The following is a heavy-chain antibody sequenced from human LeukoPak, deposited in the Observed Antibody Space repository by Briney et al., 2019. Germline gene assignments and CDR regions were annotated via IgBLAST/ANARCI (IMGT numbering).Heavy chain of an antibody. CDR2: ISSSSSYI. CDR1: GFTFSSYS. J-gene: IGHJ4*02. V-gene: IGHV3-21*01. D-gene: IGHD3-10*01. Sequence: GGSLRLSCAASGFTFSSYSMNWVRQAPGKGLEWVSSISSSSSYIYYADSVKGRFTISRDNAKNSLYLQMNSLRAEDTAVYYCARGSWFGELSLDYWGQGTLVTVSS. CDR3: ARGSWFGELSLDY.